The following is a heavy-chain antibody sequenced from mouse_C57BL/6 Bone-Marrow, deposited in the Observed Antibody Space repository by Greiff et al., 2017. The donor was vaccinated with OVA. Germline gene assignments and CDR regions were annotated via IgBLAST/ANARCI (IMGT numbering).Heavy chain of an antibody. CDR2: ISDGGSYT. CDR1: GFTFSSYA. D-gene: IGHD5-5*01. Sequence: DVHLVESGGGLVKPGGSLKLSCAASGFTFSSYAMSWVRQTPEKRLEWVATISDGGSYTYYPDNVKGRFTISRDNAKNNLYLQMSHLKSEDTAMYYCAREGLPLIFGYWGQGTTLTVSS. CDR3: AREGLPLIFGY. J-gene: IGHJ2*01. V-gene: IGHV5-4*01.